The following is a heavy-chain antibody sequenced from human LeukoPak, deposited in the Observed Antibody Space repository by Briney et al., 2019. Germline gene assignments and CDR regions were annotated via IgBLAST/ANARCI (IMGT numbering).Heavy chain of an antibody. Sequence: ASVKVSCKASGYRFTSYSISWVRQAPGQGLEWVGWISSYNGKTNYGKNVKDRVTMTTDTAKSSAYMELRIRRSDDTVIYYCARNYDSSKDGNDYWGQGTLVTVS. V-gene: IGHV1-18*01. CDR3: ARNYDSSKDGNDY. J-gene: IGHJ4*02. CDR1: GYRFTSYS. CDR2: ISSYNGKT. D-gene: IGHD3-22*01.